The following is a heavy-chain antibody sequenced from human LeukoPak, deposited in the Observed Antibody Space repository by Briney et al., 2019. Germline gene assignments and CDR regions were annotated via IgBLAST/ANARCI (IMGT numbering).Heavy chain of an antibody. CDR1: GYSISSGYY. D-gene: IGHD3-22*01. Sequence: SETLSLTCSVSGYSISSGYYWGWTRQPPGKGLEWIGSIYHSGSTYYNPSLKSRVTISVDTSKNQFSLKLSSVTAADTAVYYCARVAYDSSGYCQDWGQGTLVTVSS. J-gene: IGHJ4*02. CDR2: IYHSGST. V-gene: IGHV4-38-2*02. CDR3: ARVAYDSSGYCQD.